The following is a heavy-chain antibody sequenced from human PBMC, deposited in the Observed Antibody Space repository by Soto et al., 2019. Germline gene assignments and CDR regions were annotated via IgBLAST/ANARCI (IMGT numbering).Heavy chain of an antibody. CDR2: INHSGNT. CDR3: ANLIVFHRHYYYDV. V-gene: IGHV4-34*01. D-gene: IGHD2-15*01. Sequence: ETLSLTCAVDGVPFSGYYWSWIRQSPGKGLEWIGEINHSGNTNYNPSLKSRVTMLVDTSKNQFSLSLSSVTAADTAVYYCANLIVFHRHYYYDVWGHGTLGTVSS. CDR1: GVPFSGYY. J-gene: IGHJ4*01.